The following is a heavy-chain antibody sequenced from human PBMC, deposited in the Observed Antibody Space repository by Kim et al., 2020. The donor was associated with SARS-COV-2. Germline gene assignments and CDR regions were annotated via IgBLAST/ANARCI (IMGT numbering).Heavy chain of an antibody. V-gene: IGHV7-4-1*02. Sequence: ASVKVSCKASGYTFTSYAMNWVRQAPGQGPEWMGWINTNTGNPTYAQGFTGRFVFSLDTSVSTAYLQISSLKAEDTAVYYCARVGYSSGWYDGMDVWGQGTTVTVSS. J-gene: IGHJ6*02. CDR3: ARVGYSSGWYDGMDV. D-gene: IGHD6-19*01. CDR2: INTNTGNP. CDR1: GYTFTSYA.